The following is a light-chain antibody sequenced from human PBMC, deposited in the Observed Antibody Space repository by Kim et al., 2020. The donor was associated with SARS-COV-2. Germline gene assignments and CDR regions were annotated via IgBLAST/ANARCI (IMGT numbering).Light chain of an antibody. J-gene: IGKJ2*01. Sequence: DIQMTQSPSSLSAPVGDTVNITCLASQTILTYLNWYQQKSGTAPKLLIYAAFGFHTGVPSRFTGSGSGTHFTLSIGCLQPEDFALYYCQQCYTPPYTFGQGTKLEI. CDR2: AAF. V-gene: IGKV1-39*01. CDR1: QTILTY. CDR3: QQCYTPPYT.